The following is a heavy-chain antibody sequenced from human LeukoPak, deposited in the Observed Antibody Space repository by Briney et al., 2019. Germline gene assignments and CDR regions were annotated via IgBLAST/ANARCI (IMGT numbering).Heavy chain of an antibody. J-gene: IGHJ4*02. Sequence: KSSETLSLTCTVSGGSISSGGYYWSWIRQHPGKGLEWIGYIHYSGSTYYIPSLKIRVTISVDTSENQFSLKLSSVTAADTAVYYCARVVATTFFDHWGQGTLVTVSS. CDR3: ARVVATTFFDH. V-gene: IGHV4-31*03. CDR1: GGSISSGGYY. CDR2: IHYSGST. D-gene: IGHD5-12*01.